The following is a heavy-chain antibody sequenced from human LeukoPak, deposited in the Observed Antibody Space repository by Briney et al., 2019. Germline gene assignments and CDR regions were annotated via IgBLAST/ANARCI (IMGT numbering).Heavy chain of an antibody. J-gene: IGHJ6*02. CDR3: SRIRYYGMVV. Sequence: SGPTLVNPTQTLTLPCTFSWFALSTSGMCVSWIRQPPGKALEWLALIDWDDDKYYSTSLKTRLTISKDTSKNQVVLTMTNMDPVDTAMYYCSRIRYYGMVVWGQGTTVTVSS. V-gene: IGHV2-70*01. CDR1: WFALSTSGMC. CDR2: IDWDDDK.